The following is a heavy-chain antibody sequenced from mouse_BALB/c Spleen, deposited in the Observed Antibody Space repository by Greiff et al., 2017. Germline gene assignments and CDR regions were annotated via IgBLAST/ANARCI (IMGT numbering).Heavy chain of an antibody. V-gene: IGHV1-12*01. CDR2: IYPGNGDT. CDR1: GYTFTSYN. D-gene: IGHD2-3*01. J-gene: IGHJ3*01. Sequence: LQQPGAELVKPGASVKMSCKASGYTFTSYNMHWVKQTPGQGLEWIGAIYPGNGDTSYNQKFKGKATLTADKSSSTAYMQLSSLASEDSALYYCARVDGYYGWFAYWGQGTLVTVSA. CDR3: ARVDGYYGWFAY.